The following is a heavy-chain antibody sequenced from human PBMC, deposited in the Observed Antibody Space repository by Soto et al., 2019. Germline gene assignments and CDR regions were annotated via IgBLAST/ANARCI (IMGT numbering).Heavy chain of an antibody. CDR1: GFTFSSAW. D-gene: IGHD1-1*01. V-gene: IGHV3-15*07. J-gene: IGHJ4*02. CDR3: AADLPNDNYPFDY. Sequence: EVQLVESGGGLVEPGGSLRLSCAASGFTFSSAWMNWVRQAPGKGLEWVGLIKSRHDGGTTDYAAPVKGRFSISRDDSRDTLYLQMKSLISEDTGVYYCAADLPNDNYPFDYWGQGTLVTVSS. CDR2: IKSRHDGGTT.